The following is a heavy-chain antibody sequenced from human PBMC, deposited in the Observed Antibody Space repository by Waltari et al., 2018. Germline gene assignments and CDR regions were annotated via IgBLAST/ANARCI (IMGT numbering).Heavy chain of an antibody. CDR1: GGSISSYY. CDR3: AREQNTYYYDSSGPNWFDP. Sequence: QVQLQESGPGLVKPSETLSLTCTVSGGSISSYYWSWIRQPPGKGLEWIGYIYTSGSTNYNPSLNSRVTISVDTSKNQFSLKLSSVTAADTAVYYCAREQNTYYYDSSGPNWFDPWGQGTLVTVSS. V-gene: IGHV4-4*09. CDR2: IYTSGST. D-gene: IGHD3-22*01. J-gene: IGHJ5*02.